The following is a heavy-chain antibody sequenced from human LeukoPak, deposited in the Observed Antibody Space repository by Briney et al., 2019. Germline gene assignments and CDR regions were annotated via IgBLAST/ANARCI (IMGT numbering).Heavy chain of an antibody. V-gene: IGHV4-59*01. D-gene: IGHD6-19*01. J-gene: IGHJ4*02. CDR1: GGSISSYY. CDR2: IYYSGST. Sequence: SETLSLTCTVSGGSISSYYWSWIRQPPGKGLEWIGYIYYSGSTNYNPSLKSRVTISVDTSKNLFSLKLSSVTAADTAVYYCARDRYSSGWYGGGLDYWGQGTLVTVSS. CDR3: ARDRYSSGWYGGGLDY.